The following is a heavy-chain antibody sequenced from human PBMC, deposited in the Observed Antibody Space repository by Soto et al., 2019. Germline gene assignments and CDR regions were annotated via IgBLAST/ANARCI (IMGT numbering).Heavy chain of an antibody. J-gene: IGHJ6*01. CDR1: GYSISSGYY. CDR3: ASGIDFYYAMDV. V-gene: IGHV4-38-2*01. CDR2: IYHSGST. Sequence: SETLSLTCAVSGYSISSGYYWGCIRQPPGKGLEWIGSIYHSGSTYYNASLKSRVTISVDTSKNQFSLKLTSVTDADTAVYYCASGIDFYYAMDVWGQGTTVTVSS.